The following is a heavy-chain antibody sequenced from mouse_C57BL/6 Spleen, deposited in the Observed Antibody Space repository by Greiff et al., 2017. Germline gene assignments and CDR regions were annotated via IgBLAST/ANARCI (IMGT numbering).Heavy chain of an antibody. V-gene: IGHV1-9*01. CDR3: ARALYGNYGGFAY. J-gene: IGHJ3*01. CDR1: GYSFPGYW. Sequence: VQLQQSGAELMKPGSSVKLSCKATGYSFPGYWIVWVTQRPGHGLEWIGEILPGSGSTKYNEKVKGKATFNADTSSNTAYMQLSSLTTEDSAIYYCARALYGNYGGFAYWGQGTLVTVSA. D-gene: IGHD2-10*02. CDR2: ILPGSGST.